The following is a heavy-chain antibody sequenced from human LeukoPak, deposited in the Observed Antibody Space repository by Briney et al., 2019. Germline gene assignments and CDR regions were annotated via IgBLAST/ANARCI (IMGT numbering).Heavy chain of an antibody. D-gene: IGHD1-26*01. CDR2: ISGSGGST. V-gene: IGHV3-23*01. J-gene: IGHJ4*02. Sequence: GGSLRLSCAASGFTVSSNYMSWVRQAPGKGLEWVSAISGSGGSTYYADSVKGRFTISRDNSKNTLYLQMNSLRAEDTAVYYCAKRRRELPLDYWGQGTLVTVSS. CDR3: AKRRRELPLDY. CDR1: GFTVSSNY.